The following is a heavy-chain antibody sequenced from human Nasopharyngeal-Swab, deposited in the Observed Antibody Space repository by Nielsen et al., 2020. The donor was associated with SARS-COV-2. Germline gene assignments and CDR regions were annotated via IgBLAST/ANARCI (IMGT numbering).Heavy chain of an antibody. Sequence: ASVKVSCKASGYTFTGYYMHWVRQAPGQGLEWMGRINHNSGGTNYAQKFQGRVTMTRDTSISTAHMELSRLRSDDTAVYYCAREIGEDEDLDYWGQGTLVTVSS. CDR2: INHNSGGT. CDR1: GYTFTGYY. CDR3: AREIGEDEDLDY. J-gene: IGHJ4*02. V-gene: IGHV1-2*06. D-gene: IGHD3-3*01.